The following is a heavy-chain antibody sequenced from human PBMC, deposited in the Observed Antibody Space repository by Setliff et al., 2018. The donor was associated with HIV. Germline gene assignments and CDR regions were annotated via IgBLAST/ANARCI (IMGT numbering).Heavy chain of an antibody. J-gene: IGHJ4*02. CDR1: GYSFVDFW. V-gene: IGHV5-51*01. CDR2: IYPGDSDT. D-gene: IGHD3-16*01. CDR3: ARHNCYDL. Sequence: PGESLKISCHLSGYSFVDFWIGWVRQMPGKGLEWVGFIYPGDSDTRYSPSFRGQVTVSADKSISTAYLQWSSLKASDTAIYYCARHNCYDLWGQGTPVTVSS.